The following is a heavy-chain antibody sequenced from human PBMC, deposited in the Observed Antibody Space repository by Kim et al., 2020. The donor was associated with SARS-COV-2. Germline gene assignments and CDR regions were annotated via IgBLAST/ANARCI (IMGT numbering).Heavy chain of an antibody. Sequence: GGSMRLSCAASAFSFSSFPMIWVRQAPGKGLEWVSYINDNGDDTYYADSVGARFTVSRDNSKNILYLQMDSLRAEDTAIYYCAKMVETWQVLYYFDYWGQGIQVTVSS. CDR2: INDNGDDT. V-gene: IGHV3-23*01. D-gene: IGHD6-19*01. CDR1: AFSFSSFP. J-gene: IGHJ4*02. CDR3: AKMVETWQVLYYFDY.